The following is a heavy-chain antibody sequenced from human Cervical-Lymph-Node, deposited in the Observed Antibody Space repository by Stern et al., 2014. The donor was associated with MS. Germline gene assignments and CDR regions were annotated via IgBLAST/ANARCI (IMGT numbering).Heavy chain of an antibody. Sequence: EVQLLESGGDLGQPGGSLRLSCAASGFNLRDYSMSWVRQAPGKVLEWVSFVSNTGTAIYYADSVKGRFTISRDMASNSLYLQMNSLRDEDTAVYYCVRTWRENTFDSWGQGILVTVSS. J-gene: IGHJ4*02. V-gene: IGHV3-48*02. D-gene: IGHD5-24*01. CDR2: VSNTGTAI. CDR3: VRTWRENTFDS. CDR1: GFNLRDYS.